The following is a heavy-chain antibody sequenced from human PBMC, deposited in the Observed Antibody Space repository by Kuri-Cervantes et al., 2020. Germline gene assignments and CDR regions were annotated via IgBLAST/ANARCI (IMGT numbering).Heavy chain of an antibody. D-gene: IGHD1-26*01. CDR1: GFTFSNYA. CDR2: ISGFGGST. J-gene: IGHJ4*02. CDR3: AKVEGATNY. V-gene: IGHV3-23*01. Sequence: GGSLRLSCAASGFTFSNYAMSWVRQAPGKGLEWVSSISGFGGSTYYADSVKGRFTISRDNSKNTLYLQMNSLRAEDTAVYYCAKVEGATNYWGQGTLVTVSS.